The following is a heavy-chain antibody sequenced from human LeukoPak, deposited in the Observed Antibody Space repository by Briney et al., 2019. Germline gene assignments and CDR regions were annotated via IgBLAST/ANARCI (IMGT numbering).Heavy chain of an antibody. Sequence: PSETLSLTCTVSGGSISSYYWSWIRQPPGKGLEWIGYIYYSGSTNYNPSLKSRVTISVDTSKNQFSLKLSSVTAADTAVYYCLTITFSWYEYWGQGTLVTVS. D-gene: IGHD6-13*01. CDR1: GGSISSYY. CDR2: IYYSGST. J-gene: IGHJ4*02. V-gene: IGHV4-59*12. CDR3: LTITFSWYEY.